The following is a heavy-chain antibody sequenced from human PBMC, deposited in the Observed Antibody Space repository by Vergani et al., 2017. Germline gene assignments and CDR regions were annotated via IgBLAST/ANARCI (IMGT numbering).Heavy chain of an antibody. CDR2: IYYSGST. CDR1: GGSLSSGDYY. CDR3: ARDRPGGYYGSEGWFDP. Sequence: QVQLQESGPGLVKPSQTLSLTCTVSGGSLSSGDYYWSWVRQPPGKGLEWIGYIYYSGSTYYNPSLKSRLTISVDTSKNQFSLKLSSGTAADTAVYYCARDRPGGYYGSEGWFDPWGQGTLVTVSS. V-gene: IGHV4-30-4*08. D-gene: IGHD3-10*01. J-gene: IGHJ5*02.